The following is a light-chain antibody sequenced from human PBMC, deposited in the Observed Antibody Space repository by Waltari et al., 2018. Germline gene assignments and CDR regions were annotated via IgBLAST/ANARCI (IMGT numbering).Light chain of an antibody. CDR3: MQARQPPFT. J-gene: IGKJ2*01. CDR2: LGS. Sequence: EIVMTQSPLSLPVTPGEPASISCRPRHSLRHVNGYNYLDVHLPTPGQSQNLLIYLGSSRASGVPGRFSGSGSGTDFTLLISRVEADDVGVYYCMQARQPPFTFGQGTKLEI. CDR1: HSLRHVNGYNY. V-gene: IGKV2-28*01.